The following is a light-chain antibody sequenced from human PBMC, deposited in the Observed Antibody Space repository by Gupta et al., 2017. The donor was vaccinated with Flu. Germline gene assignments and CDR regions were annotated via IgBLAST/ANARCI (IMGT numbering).Light chain of an antibody. Sequence: DIQMTQSPSSLSASVVDRVTITCRASQSISSYLNWYQQKPGKAPKLLIYAASSLQSGVPSRFSGSGSGTDFTLTISSLQPEDFATYNCQQSYSTLRSFGQGTKLEIK. CDR2: AAS. V-gene: IGKV1-39*01. CDR3: QQSYSTLRS. J-gene: IGKJ2*03. CDR1: QSISSY.